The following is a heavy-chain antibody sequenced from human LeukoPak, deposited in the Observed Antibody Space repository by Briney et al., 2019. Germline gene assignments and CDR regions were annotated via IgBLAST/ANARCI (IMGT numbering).Heavy chain of an antibody. J-gene: IGHJ4*02. V-gene: IGHV1-2*02. Sequence: AASVKVSCKASGYTFTGYYMHWLRQAPGQGLEWMGWINPNSGGTNYAQKFQGRVTMTRDTSISTAYMELSRLRSDDTAVYYCARDQGIAVAGPLDYWGQGTLVTVSP. CDR3: ARDQGIAVAGPLDY. CDR2: INPNSGGT. CDR1: GYTFTGYY. D-gene: IGHD6-19*01.